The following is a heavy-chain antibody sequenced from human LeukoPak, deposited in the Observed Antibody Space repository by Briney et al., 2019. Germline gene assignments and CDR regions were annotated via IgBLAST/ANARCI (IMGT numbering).Heavy chain of an antibody. J-gene: IGHJ4*02. CDR3: ARGDYYDRSGPPGY. D-gene: IGHD3-22*01. CDR2: INHSGST. Sequence: PSETLSLTCAVYGGSFRGYYWSWVRQPPGKGLEWIGEINHSGSTNYNPSLKSRVTISVDTSKNQFSLKLSSVTAADTAVYYCARGDYYDRSGPPGYWGQGTLVTVSS. CDR1: GGSFRGYY. V-gene: IGHV4-34*01.